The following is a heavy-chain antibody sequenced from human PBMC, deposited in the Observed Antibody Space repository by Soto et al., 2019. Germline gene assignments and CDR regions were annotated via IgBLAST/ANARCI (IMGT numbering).Heavy chain of an antibody. CDR1: GFTFSSYA. CDR3: AKDRFPGIAAAGTVDY. V-gene: IGHV3-23*01. CDR2: ISGSGGST. J-gene: IGHJ4*02. D-gene: IGHD6-13*01. Sequence: GSLRLSCAASGFTFSSYAMSWVRQSPGKGLEWVSAISGSGGSTYYADSVKGRFTISRDNSKNTLYLQMNSLRAEDTAVYYCAKDRFPGIAAAGTVDYWGQGTLVTVSS.